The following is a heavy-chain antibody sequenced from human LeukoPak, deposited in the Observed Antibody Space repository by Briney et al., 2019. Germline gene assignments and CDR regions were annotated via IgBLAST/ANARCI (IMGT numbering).Heavy chain of an antibody. CDR2: ISWNSGSI. CDR1: GFTFDDYA. Sequence: GGSLRLSCAASGFTFDDYAMHWVRQAPGKGLEWVSGISWNSGSIGYADSVKGRFTISRDNAKNSLYLQMNSLRAEDTAVYYCAREEEGFDYWGQGTLVTVSS. CDR3: AREEEGFDY. V-gene: IGHV3-9*01. J-gene: IGHJ4*02.